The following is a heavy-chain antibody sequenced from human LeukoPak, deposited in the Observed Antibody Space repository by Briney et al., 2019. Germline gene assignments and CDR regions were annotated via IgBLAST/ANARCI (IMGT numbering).Heavy chain of an antibody. CDR2: IKQNGSEK. V-gene: IGHV3-7*01. D-gene: IGHD5-18*01. CDR3: ARDSGYGHGGSDY. Sequence: GGSLRLSCAASGFTFSSYAMSWVRQAPGKGLEWVANIKQNGSEKYYVDSVKGRFTISRDNAKNSLYLQMNSLRAEDTAVYYCARDSGYGHGGSDYWGQGTLVTVSS. CDR1: GFTFSSYA. J-gene: IGHJ4*02.